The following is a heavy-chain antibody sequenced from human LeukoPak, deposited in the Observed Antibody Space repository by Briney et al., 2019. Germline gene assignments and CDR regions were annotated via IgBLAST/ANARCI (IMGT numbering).Heavy chain of an antibody. Sequence: GGSLRLSCAASGFPFSSYAMSWVRQAPGKGLEWVSSISNSGGNTYYADSAKGRFTMSRDNSKNTLHLQMNSLRAEDTAVYYCARGSGLHDWWFDPWGRGTLVTISS. V-gene: IGHV3-23*01. CDR2: ISNSGGNT. CDR3: ARGSGLHDWWFDP. CDR1: GFPFSSYA. J-gene: IGHJ5*02. D-gene: IGHD3-3*01.